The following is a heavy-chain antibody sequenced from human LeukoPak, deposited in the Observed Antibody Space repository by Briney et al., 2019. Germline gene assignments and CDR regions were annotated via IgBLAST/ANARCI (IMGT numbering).Heavy chain of an antibody. CDR2: IKQDGSEK. Sequence: GGSLLLSCAASGFTFSSYWMSWVRRAPGKGLEWVANIKQDGSEKYYVDSVKGRFTISRDNAKNSLYLQMNSLRAEDTAVYYCARDQIWFGDGGWFDPWGQGTLVTVSS. D-gene: IGHD3-10*01. J-gene: IGHJ5*02. CDR1: GFTFSSYW. CDR3: ARDQIWFGDGGWFDP. V-gene: IGHV3-7*03.